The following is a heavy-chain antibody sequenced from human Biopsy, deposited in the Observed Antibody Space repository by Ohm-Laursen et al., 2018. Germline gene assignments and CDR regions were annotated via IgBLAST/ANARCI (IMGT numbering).Heavy chain of an antibody. Sequence: PSDTLSLTCTVSGDSINNYYWSWIRQPAGKGLEWIGRIYTSGSPNYNLSLESRVTMSVDTSKNQFPLNLRSVTAADTAVYYCARGTGRYYVYGAFDIWGQGTVVTISS. D-gene: IGHD1-26*01. V-gene: IGHV4-4*07. CDR3: ARGTGRYYVYGAFDI. CDR1: GDSINNYY. J-gene: IGHJ3*02. CDR2: IYTSGSP.